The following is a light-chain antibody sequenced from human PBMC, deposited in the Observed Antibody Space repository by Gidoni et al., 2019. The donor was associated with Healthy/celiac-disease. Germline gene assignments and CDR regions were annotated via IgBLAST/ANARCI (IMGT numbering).Light chain of an antibody. J-gene: IGKJ3*01. Sequence: EIVLTQSPAPLSLSPGERATLSCRASQSVSSYLAWYQQKPGQAPRLLIYDASNRATGIPAELSGSGPGTDFTLTISSLEPEDFAVYYCQQRSNWPSFGPGTKVDIK. CDR1: QSVSSY. CDR3: QQRSNWPS. CDR2: DAS. V-gene: IGKV3-11*01.